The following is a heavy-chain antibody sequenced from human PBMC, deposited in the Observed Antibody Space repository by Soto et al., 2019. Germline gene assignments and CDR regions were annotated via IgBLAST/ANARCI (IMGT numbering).Heavy chain of an antibody. CDR3: ARDFRPADYYDSSGYIP. CDR2: IKQDGSEK. D-gene: IGHD3-22*01. J-gene: IGHJ5*02. CDR1: GFTFSSYW. Sequence: EVQLVESGGGLVQPGGSLRLSCAASGFTFSSYWMSWVRQAPGKGLEWVANIKQDGSEKYYVDSVKGRFTISRDNAKNSLYLQMNSLRAEDTAVYYCARDFRPADYYDSSGYIPWGQGTLVTVSS. V-gene: IGHV3-7*01.